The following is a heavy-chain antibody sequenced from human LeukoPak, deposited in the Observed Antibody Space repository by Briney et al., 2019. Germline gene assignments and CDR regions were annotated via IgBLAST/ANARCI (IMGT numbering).Heavy chain of an antibody. CDR1: GFTFSSYA. V-gene: IGHV3-30*04. Sequence: PGGSLRLSCAASGFTFSSYAMHWVRQAPGKGLEWVAVISYDGSNKYYADSVKGRFTISRDNSENTLYLQMNRLRADDTAIYYCAKSTWFDYFDYWGQGTLVTVSS. CDR2: ISYDGSNK. J-gene: IGHJ4*02. CDR3: AKSTWFDYFDY. D-gene: IGHD3-9*01.